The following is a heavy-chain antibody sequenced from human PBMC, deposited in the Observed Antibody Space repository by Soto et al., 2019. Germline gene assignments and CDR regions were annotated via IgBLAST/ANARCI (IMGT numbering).Heavy chain of an antibody. V-gene: IGHV4-34*01. CDR2: INHSGST. Sequence: PSETLSLTCAVYGGSFSGYYWSWIRQPPGKGLEWIGEINHSGSTNYNPSLKSRGTISVDTSKNQSSLKLSSVTAADTAVYYCARFWAPVYRYYYYGMDVWGQGTTVTVSS. D-gene: IGHD3-16*01. CDR3: ARFWAPVYRYYYYGMDV. J-gene: IGHJ6*02. CDR1: GGSFSGYY.